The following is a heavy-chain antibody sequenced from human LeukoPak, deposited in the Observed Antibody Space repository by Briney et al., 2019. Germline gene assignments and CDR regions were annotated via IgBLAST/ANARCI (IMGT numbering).Heavy chain of an antibody. CDR1: GLTFDNYA. Sequence: GGSLRLSCAASGLTFDNYAMHWVRQAPGKGLEWVSGIAWNSGNTGFADSVKGRFTISRDNAGNSLSLQMNSLTPEDTAFYFCAKDMNSYGSGSSYNPWGPFDSWGQGTLVTVSS. D-gene: IGHD3-10*01. J-gene: IGHJ4*02. CDR2: IAWNSGNT. CDR3: AKDMNSYGSGSSYNPWGPFDS. V-gene: IGHV3-9*01.